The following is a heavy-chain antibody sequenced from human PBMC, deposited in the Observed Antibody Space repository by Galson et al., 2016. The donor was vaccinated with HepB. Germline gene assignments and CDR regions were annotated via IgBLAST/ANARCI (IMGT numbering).Heavy chain of an antibody. Sequence: QSGAEVKKPGGSLEISCKGSGYDFTNYWIGWVRQMPGKGLEWMGIIYPGDSDTRYSPSFQGQVTISADKSISTAYLQGSSLKASDTAMYYCARRAPVGGTHYFYYYGMDVWGQGTTVIVSS. J-gene: IGHJ6*02. CDR1: GYDFTNYW. CDR2: IYPGDSDT. D-gene: IGHD1-26*01. CDR3: ARRAPVGGTHYFYYYGMDV. V-gene: IGHV5-51*01.